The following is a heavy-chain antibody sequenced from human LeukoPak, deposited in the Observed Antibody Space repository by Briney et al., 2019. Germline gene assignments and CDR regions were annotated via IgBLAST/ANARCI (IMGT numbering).Heavy chain of an antibody. Sequence: GGSLRLSCAASGFTLSSYWMHWVRQAPGKGLVWVSRINSDGSSTSYADSVKGRFTISRDNAKNTLYLQMNSLRAEDTAVYYCARPLYCSGGSCYYPGAAYYYYGMDVWGKGTTVTVSS. CDR2: INSDGSST. J-gene: IGHJ6*04. CDR3: ARPLYCSGGSCYYPGAAYYYYGMDV. V-gene: IGHV3-74*01. D-gene: IGHD2-15*01. CDR1: GFTLSSYW.